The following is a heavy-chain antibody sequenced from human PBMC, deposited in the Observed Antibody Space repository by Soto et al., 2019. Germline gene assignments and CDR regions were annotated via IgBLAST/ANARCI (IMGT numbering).Heavy chain of an antibody. CDR2: ISPHTGGT. CDR1: GYTFNRYY. CDR3: ARGGVYGGDHYYTGMDV. V-gene: IGHV1-2*02. Sequence: ASVKVSCKASGYTFNRYYMHWVRQAPGPGLEWMGWISPHTGGTTYAQKFQGRVTMTRDTSVSTAFMELSRLGSDDSAVCYCARGGVYGGDHYYTGMDVWGQGTTVTVSS. J-gene: IGHJ6*02. D-gene: IGHD3-3*01.